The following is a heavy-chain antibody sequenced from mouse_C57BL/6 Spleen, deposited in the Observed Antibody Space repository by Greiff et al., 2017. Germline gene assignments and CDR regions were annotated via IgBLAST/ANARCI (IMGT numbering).Heavy chain of an antibody. Sequence: VQLQQPGAELVMPGASVKLSCKASGYTFTSYWMHWVKQRPGQGLEWIGEIDPSDSYTNYNQKFKGKSTLTVDKSSSTAYMQLSSLTSEDSAVYYCARGGTTVVEGVYFDYWGQGTTLTVSS. CDR2: IDPSDSYT. V-gene: IGHV1-69*01. CDR3: ARGGTTVVEGVYFDY. D-gene: IGHD1-1*01. J-gene: IGHJ2*01. CDR1: GYTFTSYW.